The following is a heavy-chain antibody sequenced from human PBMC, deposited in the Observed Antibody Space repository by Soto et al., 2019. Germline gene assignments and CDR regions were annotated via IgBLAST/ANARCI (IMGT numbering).Heavy chain of an antibody. D-gene: IGHD6-13*01. V-gene: IGHV1-69*01. CDR1: GGTFSSYA. CDR2: IIPIFGAA. CDR3: ARILVHSTTWYLNALDV. J-gene: IGHJ6*02. Sequence: QVLLVQSGAEVKKPGSSVKVSCKASGGTFSSYAIVWVRQAPGQGLEWMGGIIPIFGAANYAQKFQGRVTVTADESTSTAYMDLSSLRSEDTAVYYCARILVHSTTWYLNALDVGGQGTTVTVSS.